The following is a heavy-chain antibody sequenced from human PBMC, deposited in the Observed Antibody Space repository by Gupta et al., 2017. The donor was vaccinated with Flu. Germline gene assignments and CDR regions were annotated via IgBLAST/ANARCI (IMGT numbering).Heavy chain of an antibody. CDR3: AKDASLEWDRITIFGVVIPPYYFDY. CDR1: SYA. Sequence: SYAMSWVRQAPGKGLEWVSAISGSGGSTYYADSVKGRFTISRDNSKNTLYPQMNSLRAEDTAVYYCAKDASLEWDRITIFGVVIPPYYFDYWGQGTLVTVSS. V-gene: IGHV3-23*01. D-gene: IGHD3-3*01. J-gene: IGHJ4*02. CDR2: ISGSGGST.